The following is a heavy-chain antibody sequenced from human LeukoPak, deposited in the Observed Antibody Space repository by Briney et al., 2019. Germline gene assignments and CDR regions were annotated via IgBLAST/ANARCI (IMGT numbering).Heavy chain of an antibody. CDR2: IYYSGST. J-gene: IGHJ5*02. Sequence: SETLSLTCTVSGGSISSYYWSWLRQPPGKGLEWIGYIYYSGSTNYNPSLKSRVTISVDTSKNQFSLKLSSVTAADTAVYYCARGYSGYDGWFDPWGQGTLVTVSS. CDR3: ARGYSGYDGWFDP. D-gene: IGHD5-12*01. V-gene: IGHV4-59*01. CDR1: GGSISSYY.